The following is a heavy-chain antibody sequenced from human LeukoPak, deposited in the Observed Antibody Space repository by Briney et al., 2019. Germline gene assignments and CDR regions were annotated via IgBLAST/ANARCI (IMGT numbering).Heavy chain of an antibody. Sequence: ASVKVSCKASGYTFTSYGISWVRQAPGQGLEWMGWISAYNGNTNYAQKLQGRVTMTTDTSTSTAYMELRSLRSDDTAVYYCARLSGSYIIDLADAFDIWGQGTMVTVPS. V-gene: IGHV1-18*01. CDR2: ISAYNGNT. CDR3: ARLSGSYIIDLADAFDI. CDR1: GYTFTSYG. D-gene: IGHD1-26*01. J-gene: IGHJ3*02.